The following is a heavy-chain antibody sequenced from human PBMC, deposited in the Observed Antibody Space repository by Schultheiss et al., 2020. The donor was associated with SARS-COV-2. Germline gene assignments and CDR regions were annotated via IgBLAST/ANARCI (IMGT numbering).Heavy chain of an antibody. CDR2: INHSGST. V-gene: IGHV4-34*01. CDR3: ARGKGYSGWYYFDY. J-gene: IGHJ4*02. D-gene: IGHD6-19*01. CDR1: GGSFSGYY. Sequence: SETLSLTCAVYGGSFSGYYWSWIRQPPGKGLEWIGEINHSGSTNYNPSLKSRVTISVDTSKNQFSLKLSSVTAADMAVYYCARGKGYSGWYYFDYWGQGTLVTVSS.